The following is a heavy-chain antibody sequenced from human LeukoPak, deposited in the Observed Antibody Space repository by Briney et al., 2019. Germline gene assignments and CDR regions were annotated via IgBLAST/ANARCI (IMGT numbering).Heavy chain of an antibody. Sequence: SETLSLTCTVYGGSISSSTYYWGWIRQPPGKGLEWIGSIYYSGSTTYDPSLKSRVTISVDTSKNQFSLKLTSVSAADTSVYWCARHQFLRLFGESRLPPFDYWGQGTLVTVSS. V-gene: IGHV4-39*01. CDR2: IYYSGST. CDR3: ARHQFLRLFGESRLPPFDY. D-gene: IGHD3-10*02. CDR1: GGSISSSTYY. J-gene: IGHJ4*02.